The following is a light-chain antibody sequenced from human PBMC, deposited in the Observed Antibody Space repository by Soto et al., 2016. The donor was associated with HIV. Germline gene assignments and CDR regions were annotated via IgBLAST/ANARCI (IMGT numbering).Light chain of an antibody. CDR2: KNY. CDR1: VLPKHY. V-gene: IGLV3-25*03. Sequence: SYELTQPPSVSVSPGQTARITCFGDVLPKHYAYWYQQKPGQAPVLVIYKNYERPSGIPERFSGSSSGTTVTLTISGVQPEDEADYYCQSADSSGTYGVFGTGTKVT. J-gene: IGLJ1*01. CDR3: QSADSSGTYGV.